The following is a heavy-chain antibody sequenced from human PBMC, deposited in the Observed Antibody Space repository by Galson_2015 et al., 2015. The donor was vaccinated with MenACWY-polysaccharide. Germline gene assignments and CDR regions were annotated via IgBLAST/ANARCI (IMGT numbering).Heavy chain of an antibody. V-gene: IGHV2-70*04. J-gene: IGHJ4*03. CDR2: IRWNDGK. D-gene: IGHD6-13*01. CDR1: GFSLSTTGLR. CDR3: TRTAAAGQGYFDY. Sequence: PALVKPTQTLTLTCTFSGFSLSTTGLRVSWIRQPPGKALEGLARIRWNDGKFYSTSLKTRLTISKDTSKNQVVLTMSNMDPGDTATYYCTRTAAAGQGYFDYWGQGTQVTVSS.